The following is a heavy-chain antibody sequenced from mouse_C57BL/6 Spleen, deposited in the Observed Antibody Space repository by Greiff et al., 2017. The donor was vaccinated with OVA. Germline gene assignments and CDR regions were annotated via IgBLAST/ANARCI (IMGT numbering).Heavy chain of an antibody. CDR2: ISYDGSN. Sequence: EVKLMESGPGLVKPSQSLSLTCSVTGYSITSGYYWNWIRQFPGNKLEWMGYISYDGSNNYNPSLKNRISITRDTSKNQFFLKLNSVTTEDTATYICEREYYGIIDYCDYWGQGTTLTVSS. D-gene: IGHD1-1*01. CDR1: GYSITSGYY. CDR3: EREYYGIIDYCDY. V-gene: IGHV3-6*01. J-gene: IGHJ2*01.